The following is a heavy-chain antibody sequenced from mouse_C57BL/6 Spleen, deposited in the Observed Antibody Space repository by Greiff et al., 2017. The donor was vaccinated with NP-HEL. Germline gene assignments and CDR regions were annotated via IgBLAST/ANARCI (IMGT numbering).Heavy chain of an antibody. J-gene: IGHJ1*03. Sequence: DVKLQESGAELVRPGSSVKMSCKTSGYTFTSYGINWVKQRPGQGLEWIGYIYIGNGYTEYNEKFKGKATLTSDTSSSPAYMQLSSLTSEDSAIYFCARLDYDHHWYFDVWGTGTTVTVSS. V-gene: IGHV1-58*01. CDR1: GYTFTSYG. CDR2: IYIGNGYT. CDR3: ARLDYDHHWYFDV. D-gene: IGHD2-4*01.